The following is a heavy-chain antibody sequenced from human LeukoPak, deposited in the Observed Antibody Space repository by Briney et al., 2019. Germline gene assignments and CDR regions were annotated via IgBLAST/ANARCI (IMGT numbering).Heavy chain of an antibody. Sequence: SGGSLRLSCAVSGFTFSSYWMSWVRQAPGKGLEWVANIKQDGSEKYYVDSVKGRFTISRDNTKNSLYLQMNSLRAEDTAVYYCARDLRTAMYDYWGQGTLVTVSS. J-gene: IGHJ4*02. V-gene: IGHV3-7*01. CDR2: IKQDGSEK. CDR1: GFTFSSYW. D-gene: IGHD5-18*01. CDR3: ARDLRTAMYDY.